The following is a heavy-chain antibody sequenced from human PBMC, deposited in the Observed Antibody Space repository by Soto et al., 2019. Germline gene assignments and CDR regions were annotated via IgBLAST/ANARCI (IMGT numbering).Heavy chain of an antibody. CDR1: GFTFSSYG. CDR3: PNPISNNSGMAA. CDR2: ISYDGSNK. V-gene: IGHV3-30*03. J-gene: IGHJ6*02. D-gene: IGHD3-3*02. Sequence: QVQLVESGGGVVQPGRSLRLSCAASGFTFSSYGMHWVRQAPGKGLEWVAVISYDGSNKYYADSVKGRFTISRDNSKNTLYLQINSLRGEERVGYYGPNPISNNSGMAAWGQGPTVTVSS.